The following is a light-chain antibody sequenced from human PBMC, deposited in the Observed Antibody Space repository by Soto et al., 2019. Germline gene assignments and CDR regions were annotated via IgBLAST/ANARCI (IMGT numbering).Light chain of an antibody. CDR3: LQDHDDSWT. CDR1: QTITRW. V-gene: IGKV1-5*01. J-gene: IGKJ1*01. Sequence: DIQMTQSPSTLSASVGDRVTITCRASQTITRWMAWYQQKPGKAPTLLIYAASNLQSGVPSRFRGSRSGTEFTLTVSSLQPEDFATYYCLQDHDDSWTFGQGTKVDI. CDR2: AAS.